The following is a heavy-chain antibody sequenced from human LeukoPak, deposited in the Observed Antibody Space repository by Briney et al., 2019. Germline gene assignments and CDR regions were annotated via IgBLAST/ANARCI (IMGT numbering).Heavy chain of an antibody. Sequence: GESLKISCKGSGYSFTSYWIGWVRQMPGKGLEWMGIIYPGDSDTRYSPSFQGQVTISADKSISTAYLQWSSLKASDTAMYYCARQSLEYYYDSSGYYLGYWGQGTLVTVSS. CDR1: GYSFTSYW. V-gene: IGHV5-51*01. D-gene: IGHD3-22*01. CDR3: ARQSLEYYYDSSGYYLGY. J-gene: IGHJ4*02. CDR2: IYPGDSDT.